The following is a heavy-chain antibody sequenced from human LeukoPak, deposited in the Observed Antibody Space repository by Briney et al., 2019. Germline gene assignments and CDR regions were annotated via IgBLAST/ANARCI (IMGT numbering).Heavy chain of an antibody. Sequence: PSETLSLTCTVSNYSINSNYYWGWIRQPPGKGLEWIGSIHHSGITYYTPSLESRVTISLDTSKNQFSLKLNSVTAADTALYFCARDNRYCNAGYCSNWFAPWGQGTLVTVSS. D-gene: IGHD2-15*01. J-gene: IGHJ5*02. CDR2: IHHSGIT. V-gene: IGHV4-38-2*02. CDR1: NYSINSNYY. CDR3: ARDNRYCNAGYCSNWFAP.